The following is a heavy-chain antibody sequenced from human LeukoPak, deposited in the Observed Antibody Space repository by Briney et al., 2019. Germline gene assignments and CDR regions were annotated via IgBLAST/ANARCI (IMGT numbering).Heavy chain of an antibody. CDR1: GGSISSGDYY. J-gene: IGHJ4*02. V-gene: IGHV4-30-4*08. CDR2: IYYSGST. D-gene: IGHD3-3*01. Sequence: SSETLSLTCTVSGGSISSGDYYWSWIRQPPGKGLEWIGYIYYSGSTYYNPSLKSRVTISVDTSKNQFSLKLSSVTAADTAVYYCARTPFYDFWSGSGFDYWGQGTLVTVSS. CDR3: ARTPFYDFWSGSGFDY.